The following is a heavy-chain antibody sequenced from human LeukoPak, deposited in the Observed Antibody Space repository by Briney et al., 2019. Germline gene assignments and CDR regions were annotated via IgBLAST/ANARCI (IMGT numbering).Heavy chain of an antibody. CDR1: GFTFRSYA. CDR2: TSYDGSSK. V-gene: IGHV3-30*04. J-gene: IGHJ4*02. Sequence: GGSLRLSCAASGFTFRSYAMHRVRQAPGKGLEWVAGTSYDGSSKYYADSVKGRFTISRDNSKKTLGLQMNSLRFDDTSVYYCASSDILTGYSDYWGQGTLVTVSS. D-gene: IGHD3-9*01. CDR3: ASSDILTGYSDY.